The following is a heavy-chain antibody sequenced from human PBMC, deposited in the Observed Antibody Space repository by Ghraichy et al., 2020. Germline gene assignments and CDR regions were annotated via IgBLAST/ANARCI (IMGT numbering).Heavy chain of an antibody. J-gene: IGHJ4*02. CDR1: GASISSGGYY. D-gene: IGHD3-10*01. V-gene: IGHV4-31*03. CDR3: VSGGSGSSYFDY. CDR2: ISYSGTT. Sequence: SETLSLTCTVSGASISSGGYYWNWIRQHPGKGLEWIGYISYSGTTYYKPSLKSRVTISVDTSKNQFSLKLSSVTAADTAVDYCVSGGSGSSYFDYWGQGTLVAVSS.